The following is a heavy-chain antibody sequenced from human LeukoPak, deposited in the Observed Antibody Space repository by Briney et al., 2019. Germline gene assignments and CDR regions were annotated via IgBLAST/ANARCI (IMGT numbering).Heavy chain of an antibody. V-gene: IGHV3-48*04. J-gene: IGHJ5*02. CDR2: ISGSGSTI. CDR1: GFTFSSYA. D-gene: IGHD4-17*01. Sequence: PGGSLRLSCAASGFTFSSYAMSWVRQAPGKGLEWVSAISGSGSTIYYADSVKGRFTISRDNAKNSLYLQMNSLRAEDTAVYYCARDQDDYGDYNWFDPWGQGTLVTVSS. CDR3: ARDQDDYGDYNWFDP.